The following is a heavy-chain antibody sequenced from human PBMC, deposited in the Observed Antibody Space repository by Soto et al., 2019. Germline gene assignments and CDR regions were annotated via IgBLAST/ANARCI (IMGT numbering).Heavy chain of an antibody. Sequence: QVQLVESGGGVVQPGRSLRLSCAASGFTFSSYAMHWVRQTPGKGLEWVAVISFDGLNKYYADSVKGRFTISRDTSKNTLYLQMNSLRAEDTAVYYCARGSQQQLAPWVSDYWGQGTLVTVSS. D-gene: IGHD6-6*01. V-gene: IGHV3-30-3*01. CDR1: GFTFSSYA. J-gene: IGHJ4*02. CDR3: ARGSQQQLAPWVSDY. CDR2: ISFDGLNK.